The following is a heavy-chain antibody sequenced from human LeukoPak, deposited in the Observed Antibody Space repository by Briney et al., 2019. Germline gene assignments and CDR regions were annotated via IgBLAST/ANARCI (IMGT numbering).Heavy chain of an antibody. D-gene: IGHD4-17*01. V-gene: IGHV4-59*01. CDR3: VRSKSGTYGWFDP. Sequence: SETLSLTCTVSGGSISGYYWSWIRQPPGKGLEWIGYIYYTGSTNYNPSLKSRVTISVDASQNQFSLKVSSVTAADTAVYYCVRSKSGTYGWFDPWGQGTLVTVSS. J-gene: IGHJ5*02. CDR2: IYYTGST. CDR1: GGSISGYY.